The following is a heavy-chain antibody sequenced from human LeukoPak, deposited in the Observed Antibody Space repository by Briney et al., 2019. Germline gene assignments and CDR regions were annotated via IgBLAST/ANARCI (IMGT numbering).Heavy chain of an antibody. CDR3: ARVHQKVALYAFDI. J-gene: IGHJ3*02. V-gene: IGHV4-34*01. CDR2: INHSGST. CDR1: GGSFSGHY. D-gene: IGHD2-15*01. Sequence: PSETLSLTCAVYGGSFSGHYWSWIRQPPGKGLEWIGEINHSGSTNYNPSLKSRVTIGVDTSKNQFSLKVRSVTAADTAVYYCARVHQKVALYAFDIWGQGTLVTVSS.